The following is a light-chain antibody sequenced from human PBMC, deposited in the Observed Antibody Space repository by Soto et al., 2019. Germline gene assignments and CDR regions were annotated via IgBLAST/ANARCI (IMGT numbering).Light chain of an antibody. CDR2: AAS. CDR1: QSISSY. V-gene: IGKV1-39*01. Sequence: DIQMTQSPSSLSASVGDRVTITCRASQSISSYLNWYQQKPGKAPKLLIYAASSLQSGVPSRFSDSGSGTDFTLTIISLQPEDFATYYCQQSYSTPYTFGQGTKLEIK. J-gene: IGKJ2*01. CDR3: QQSYSTPYT.